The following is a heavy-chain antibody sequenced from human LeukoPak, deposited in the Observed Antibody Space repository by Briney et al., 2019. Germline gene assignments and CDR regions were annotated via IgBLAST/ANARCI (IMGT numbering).Heavy chain of an antibody. CDR3: ARGHQCRDGCSRAFDI. V-gene: IGHV1-8*03. Sequence: ASVKVSCKASGYTFTSYDINWVRQATGQGLEWMGWMNPNSGNTGYAQKFQGRVTITRNTSISTAYMELSSLRSEDTAVYYCARGHQCRDGCSRAFDIWGQGTMVTVSS. D-gene: IGHD5-24*01. J-gene: IGHJ3*02. CDR2: MNPNSGNT. CDR1: GYTFTSYD.